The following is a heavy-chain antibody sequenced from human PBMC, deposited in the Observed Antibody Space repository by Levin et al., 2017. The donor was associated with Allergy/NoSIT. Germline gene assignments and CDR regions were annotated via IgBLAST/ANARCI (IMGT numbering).Heavy chain of an antibody. CDR3: ARGGSYWVDY. D-gene: IGHD1-26*01. V-gene: IGHV3-53*01. Sequence: HPGGSLRLSCAASGFTVSSNYMSWVRQAPGKGLEWVSIIYSGGSTYYADSVKGRFTISRDNSKNTLFLQMNSLRAEDTAVYYCARGGSYWVDYWGQGTLVTVSS. J-gene: IGHJ4*02. CDR2: IYSGGST. CDR1: GFTVSSNY.